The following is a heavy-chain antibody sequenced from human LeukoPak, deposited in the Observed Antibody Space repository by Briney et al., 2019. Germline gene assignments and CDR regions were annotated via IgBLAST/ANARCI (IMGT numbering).Heavy chain of an antibody. J-gene: IGHJ4*02. Sequence: GGSLILSCAASGFTFSSYALHWVRQTPGKGLEWVAVVWYDGSKKYYADSVKGRFTISRDNSKNTLYLQMNSLRAEDTAVYYCARDPRYSSTWYYFDYWGQGTLVTVSS. CDR2: VWYDGSKK. CDR3: ARDPRYSSTWYYFDY. D-gene: IGHD6-13*01. CDR1: GFTFSSYA. V-gene: IGHV3-33*01.